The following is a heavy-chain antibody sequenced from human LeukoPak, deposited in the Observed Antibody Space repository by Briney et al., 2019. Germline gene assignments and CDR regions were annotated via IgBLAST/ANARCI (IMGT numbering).Heavy chain of an antibody. CDR3: AHLKMIRGVISGFHY. V-gene: IGHV2-5*02. CDR1: GFSLSTSGVG. Sequence: ESGPTLVEPTQTLTLTCTFSGFSLSTSGVGVGWIRQPPGKALEWLALIYWDDDKRYSPSLKNRLTITKDTSKNQVVLTMTNMDSVDTATYYCAHLKMIRGVISGFHYWGQGTLVTVSS. D-gene: IGHD3-10*01. J-gene: IGHJ4*02. CDR2: IYWDDDK.